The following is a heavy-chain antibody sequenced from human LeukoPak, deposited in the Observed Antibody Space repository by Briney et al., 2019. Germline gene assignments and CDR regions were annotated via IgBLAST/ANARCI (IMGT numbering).Heavy chain of an antibody. D-gene: IGHD6-13*01. CDR1: GGSFNSYY. Sequence: SETLSPTCTVSGGSFNSYYWNWIRQPPGKGLEWIGYIYYSGGTNYNPSLKSRVTIAADTSKNQISLKLSSVTAADTAVYYCARRATAVGTYYMDVRGKGNTVTASS. CDR3: ARRATAVGTYYMDV. J-gene: IGHJ6*03. CDR2: IYYSGGT. V-gene: IGHV4-59*01.